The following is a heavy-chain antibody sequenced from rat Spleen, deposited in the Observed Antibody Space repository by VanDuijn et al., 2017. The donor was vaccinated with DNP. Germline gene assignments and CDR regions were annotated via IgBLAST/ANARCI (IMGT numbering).Heavy chain of an antibody. CDR1: GFTFSDYY. CDR2: IRYDGGTT. D-gene: IGHD4-3*01. J-gene: IGHJ2*01. V-gene: IGHV5-22*01. CDR3: ARWNSGHFDY. Sequence: EVQLVESGGGLVQPGRSLKLSCAASGFTFSDYYMAWVRQAPTKGLEWVAYIRYDGGTTYYGDSVKGRFANSRDNAKSTLYLQMNSLRSEDMATYYCARWNSGHFDYWGQGVMVTVSS.